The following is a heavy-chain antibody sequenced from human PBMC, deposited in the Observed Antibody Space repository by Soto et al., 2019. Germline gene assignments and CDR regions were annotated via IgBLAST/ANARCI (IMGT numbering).Heavy chain of an antibody. Sequence: QVQLVESGGGVVQPGRSLRLSCAASGFTFSSYDMHWVRQAPGKGLEWVAVISYDGSNKYYADSVKGRFTISRDNSKNTLYLQMNSLRAEDTAVYYCARDGGPTSSSWYLGADYYYGMDVWGQGTTVTVSS. V-gene: IGHV3-30-3*01. CDR1: GFTFSSYD. D-gene: IGHD6-13*01. CDR3: ARDGGPTSSSWYLGADYYYGMDV. J-gene: IGHJ6*02. CDR2: ISYDGSNK.